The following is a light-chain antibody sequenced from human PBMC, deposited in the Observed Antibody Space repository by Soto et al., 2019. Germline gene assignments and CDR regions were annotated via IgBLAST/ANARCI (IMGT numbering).Light chain of an antibody. CDR1: QSIIISH. V-gene: IGKV3-20*01. CDR3: QQYYSSPWT. Sequence: EIGFSQSPGTLSMPPGERATLSCRASQSIIISHLAWYQQKPGQAPRLLIYGASNRATGIPDRFSGGGSGTDFALTINRLEPEDFAVYYCQQYYSSPWTFGQGTKVDI. J-gene: IGKJ1*01. CDR2: GAS.